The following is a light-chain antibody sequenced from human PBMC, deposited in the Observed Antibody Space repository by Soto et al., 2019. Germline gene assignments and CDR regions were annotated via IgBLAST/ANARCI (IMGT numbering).Light chain of an antibody. CDR1: QSVSSTY. CDR3: HHYGRSVGLFT. Sequence: EIVLTQSPGTLSLSPGERATLSCRASQSVSSTYLAWYQQKPGQAPRLLIYDASSRVTGIPDRFSGSGAGADFTLAISILEFEDVPVYYWHHYGRSVGLFTFGPGT. J-gene: IGKJ3*01. V-gene: IGKV3-20*01. CDR2: DAS.